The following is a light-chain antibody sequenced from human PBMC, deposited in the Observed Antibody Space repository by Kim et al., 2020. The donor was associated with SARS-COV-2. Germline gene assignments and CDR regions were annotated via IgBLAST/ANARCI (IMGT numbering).Light chain of an antibody. CDR1: KMGGEN. J-gene: IGLJ2*01. V-gene: IGLV3-1*01. CDR3: QAWDSSTVV. CDR2: QDT. Sequence: VCPGQTATISCYRDKMGGENACWQQQKQGQAPVVVNYQDTKRSSGIPERFSGSNAGNTATLTIRGTQALDEADYYCQAWDSSTVVFGGGTQLTVL.